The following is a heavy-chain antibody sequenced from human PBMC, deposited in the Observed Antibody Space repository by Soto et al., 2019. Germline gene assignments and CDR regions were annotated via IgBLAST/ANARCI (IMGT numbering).Heavy chain of an antibody. D-gene: IGHD3-22*01. CDR1: GDTFSSYA. CDR3: ARDGSGYRSRASPMDV. CDR2: IIPIFGTA. Sequence: QVQLVQSGAEVKKPGSSVKVSCKASGDTFSSYAISWVRQAPGQGLAWMGGIIPIFGTANYAQKFQGRVTITADESTSTAYMELSSLRSEDTALYYCARDGSGYRSRASPMDVWGQGTTVTVSS. V-gene: IGHV1-69*01. J-gene: IGHJ6*02.